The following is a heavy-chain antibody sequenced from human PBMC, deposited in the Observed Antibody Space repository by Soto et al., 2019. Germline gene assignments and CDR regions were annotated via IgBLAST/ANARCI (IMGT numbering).Heavy chain of an antibody. Sequence: LSLTCAVYGGSFSGYYWSWIRQPPGKGLEWIGEINHSGSTNYNPSLKSRVTISVDTSKNQFSLKLSSVTAADTAVYYCARGKVAAAGSRQDYSYYGTDVSGPGTTLTV. CDR1: GGSFSGYY. V-gene: IGHV4-34*01. CDR2: INHSGST. J-gene: IGHJ6*02. CDR3: ARGKVAAAGSRQDYSYYGTDV. D-gene: IGHD6-13*01.